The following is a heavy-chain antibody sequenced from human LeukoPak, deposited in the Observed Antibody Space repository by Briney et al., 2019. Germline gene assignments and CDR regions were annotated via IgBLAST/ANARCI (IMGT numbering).Heavy chain of an antibody. Sequence: PGGSLRLSCAASGPTFSSYEMNWVRQAPGMGLEWVSYISRSGSTIYYADSVKGRFTISRDNAKNSLYLQMNSLRAEDTAVYYCARESKGFAFDIWGQGTMVTVSS. V-gene: IGHV3-48*03. CDR1: GPTFSSYE. CDR2: ISRSGSTI. CDR3: ARESKGFAFDI. J-gene: IGHJ3*02.